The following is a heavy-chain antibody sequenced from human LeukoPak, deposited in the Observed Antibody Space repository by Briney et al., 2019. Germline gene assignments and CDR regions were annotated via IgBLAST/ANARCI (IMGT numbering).Heavy chain of an antibody. Sequence: GGSLRLSCSASGFTFSSYAMHWVRQAPGKGLEYVSAISSNGGSTYYADSVKGRFTISRDNSKNTLYLQMSSLRAEGTAVYYCVKENTAMVFVYWGQGTLVTVSS. V-gene: IGHV3-64D*06. J-gene: IGHJ4*02. CDR2: ISSNGGST. D-gene: IGHD5-18*01. CDR3: VKENTAMVFVY. CDR1: GFTFSSYA.